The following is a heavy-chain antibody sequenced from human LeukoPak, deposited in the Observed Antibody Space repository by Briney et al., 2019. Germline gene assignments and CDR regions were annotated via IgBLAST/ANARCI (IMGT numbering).Heavy chain of an antibody. CDR1: GGSISSGSYY. Sequence: PSETLSLTCTVSGGSISSGSYYWSWIRQPAGKGLEWIGRIYTSGSTNYNPSLKSRVTISVDTSKNQFSLKLSSVTAADTAVYYCARDVVPYYYYYMDVWGKGTTVTVSS. J-gene: IGHJ6*03. V-gene: IGHV4-61*02. CDR2: IYTSGST. CDR3: ARDVVPYYYYYMDV. D-gene: IGHD2-21*01.